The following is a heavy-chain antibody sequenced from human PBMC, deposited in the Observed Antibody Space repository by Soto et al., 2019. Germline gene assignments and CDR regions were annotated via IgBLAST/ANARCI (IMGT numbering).Heavy chain of an antibody. V-gene: IGHV4-4*02. CDR3: AREGAGATSYFDY. Sequence: QVQLQESGPGLVKPSGTLSLTCAVSGGSISSSNWWSWVRQPPGKGVEWIGEIYHIGSTNYNPSLKSRVTLSVDKSKNQFSLRLSSVTAADTAVYYCAREGAGATSYFDYWGQGTLVTVSS. D-gene: IGHD1-26*01. CDR2: IYHIGST. CDR1: GGSISSSNW. J-gene: IGHJ4*02.